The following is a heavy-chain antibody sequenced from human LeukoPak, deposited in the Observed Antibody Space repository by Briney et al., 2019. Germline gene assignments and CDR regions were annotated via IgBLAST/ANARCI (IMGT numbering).Heavy chain of an antibody. J-gene: IGHJ4*02. CDR1: GGSFSGYY. Sequence: PSETLSLTCAVYGGSFSGYYWSWIRQPPGKGLEWIGAINHSGSTNYNPSLKSRVTISVDTSKNQFSLKLSSVTAADTAVYYCARVPPWGDYRIDYWGQGTLVTVSS. V-gene: IGHV4-34*01. CDR3: ARVPPWGDYRIDY. CDR2: INHSGST. D-gene: IGHD4-17*01.